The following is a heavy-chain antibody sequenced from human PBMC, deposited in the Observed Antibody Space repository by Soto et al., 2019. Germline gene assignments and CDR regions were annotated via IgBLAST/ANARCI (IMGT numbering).Heavy chain of an antibody. CDR2: INHSGST. Sequence: SDTLSLTCAVYGGSFSGYYWSWIRQPPGKGLEWIGEINHSGSTNYNPSLKSRVTISVDTSKNQFSLKLSSVTAADTAVYYCARGLGAYYYYYGMDVWGQGTTVTVSS. CDR1: GGSFSGYY. V-gene: IGHV4-34*01. D-gene: IGHD3-10*01. J-gene: IGHJ6*02. CDR3: ARGLGAYYYYYGMDV.